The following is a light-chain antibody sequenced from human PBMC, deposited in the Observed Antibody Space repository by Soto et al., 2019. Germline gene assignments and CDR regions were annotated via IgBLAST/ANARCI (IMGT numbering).Light chain of an antibody. CDR3: AAWDDNLNGYV. CDR1: SSNIGSNG. CDR2: NNN. V-gene: IGLV1-44*01. J-gene: IGLJ1*01. Sequence: QSVLTQSPSASGTPGQRVTIFCSGSSSNIGSNGANWYHHLPGTAPKLLIYNNNQRPSGVPDRFSGSKSGTSTSLAISGLQSGDEADYYCAAWDDNLNGYVFGIGTKVTVL.